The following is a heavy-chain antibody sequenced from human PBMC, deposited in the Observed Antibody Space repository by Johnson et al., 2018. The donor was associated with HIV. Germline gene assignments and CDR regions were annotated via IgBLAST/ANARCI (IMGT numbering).Heavy chain of an antibody. CDR1: GFTFSTYA. CDR3: ARPLRGVNAFDI. D-gene: IGHD3-10*01. CDR2: ISDDGSNK. Sequence: QVQLVESGGGVVQPGRSLRLSCAASGFTFSTYAMNWVRQPPGKGLEWVAVISDDGSNKYYADSVKGRFTISRDNSKNTLYLQMNSLRAEDTAVYYCARPLRGVNAFDIWGQGTMVTVSS. J-gene: IGHJ3*02. V-gene: IGHV3-30-3*01.